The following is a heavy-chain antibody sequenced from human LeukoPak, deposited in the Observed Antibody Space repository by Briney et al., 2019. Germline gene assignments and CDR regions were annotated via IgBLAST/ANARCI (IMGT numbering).Heavy chain of an antibody. Sequence: GGSLRLSCAASGFTFSSYAMSWVRQAPGKGLEWVAVISYDGSNKYYADSVKGRFTISRDNSKNTLYLQMNSLRAEDTAVYYCARDGYGGNTGDYYGMDVWGQGTTVTVSS. V-gene: IGHV3-30-3*01. CDR2: ISYDGSNK. D-gene: IGHD4-23*01. J-gene: IGHJ6*02. CDR3: ARDGYGGNTGDYYGMDV. CDR1: GFTFSSYA.